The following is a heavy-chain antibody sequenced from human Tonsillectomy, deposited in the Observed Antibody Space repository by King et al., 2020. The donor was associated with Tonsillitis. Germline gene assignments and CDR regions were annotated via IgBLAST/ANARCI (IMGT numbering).Heavy chain of an antibody. CDR1: GFMFSDYS. J-gene: IGHJ4*02. CDR3: ARAPFSYNCFDY. CDR2: VSENSRYI. D-gene: IGHD5-24*01. V-gene: IGHV3-21*01. Sequence: VQLVESGGGLVKPGGSLRLSCVGSGFMFSDYSMNWVRQAQGKGLEGISSVSENSRYIHYADSVKGRFTISRDNSKNSLFLQMKSLRGDDTAVYYCARAPFSYNCFDYWGQGILVSVSS.